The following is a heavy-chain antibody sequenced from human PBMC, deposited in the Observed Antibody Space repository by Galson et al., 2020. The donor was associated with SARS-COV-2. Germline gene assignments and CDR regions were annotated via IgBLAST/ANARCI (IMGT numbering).Heavy chain of an antibody. D-gene: IGHD3-10*01. Sequence: SVKVSCEASGYGFPAFYLYWVRQAPGQGLEWMGWPDPGSGGANHALNFLDRLTMTRDTSINTVYMELSGLTSDDTGVYYCATDAKYYGLGSYLLDYWGQGTLVTGSS. CDR3: ATDAKYYGLGSYLLDY. J-gene: IGHJ4*02. V-gene: IGHV1-2*02. CDR1: GYGFPAFY. CDR2: PDPGSGGA.